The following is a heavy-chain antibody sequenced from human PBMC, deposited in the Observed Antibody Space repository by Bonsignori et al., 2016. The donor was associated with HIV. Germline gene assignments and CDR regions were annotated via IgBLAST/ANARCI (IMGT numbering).Heavy chain of an antibody. Sequence: WIRQPPGKGLEWIGYIYYSGSTNYNPSLKSRVTISVDTSKNQFSLKLSSVTAADTAVYYCARVDPSSGWYYWGQGTLVTVSS. CDR3: ARVDPSSGWYY. CDR2: IYYSGST. V-gene: IGHV4-59*01. J-gene: IGHJ4*02. D-gene: IGHD6-19*01.